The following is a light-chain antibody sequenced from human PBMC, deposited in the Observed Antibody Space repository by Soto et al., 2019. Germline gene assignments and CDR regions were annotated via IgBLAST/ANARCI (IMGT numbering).Light chain of an antibody. CDR3: QQYKTYWT. Sequence: DIQMTQSPSTLSASVGDRVTITCRASQSISSWLAWYQQKLGRAPRLLIYDASSLESGVPSRFSGSGSGTEFTLTISSLQPDDFATYYCQQYKTYWTFGPGTKVDIK. CDR2: DAS. J-gene: IGKJ1*01. V-gene: IGKV1-5*01. CDR1: QSISSW.